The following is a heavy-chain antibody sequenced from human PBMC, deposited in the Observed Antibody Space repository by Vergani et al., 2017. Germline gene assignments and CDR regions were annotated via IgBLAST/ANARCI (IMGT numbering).Heavy chain of an antibody. Sequence: EVELVESGGGLVQPGGSLRLSCAASGFTFNEYWMHWARQVPGKGLVWVSGMNGDGDTISYADSVKGRFTTSRDNANNTLFLQMNSLRAEDTAVYYCARARKFRFGVVWENWFDPWGQGTLVTVSS. CDR2: MNGDGDTI. J-gene: IGHJ5*02. CDR3: ARARKFRFGVVWENWFDP. V-gene: IGHV3-74*01. CDR1: GFTFNEYW. D-gene: IGHD3-3*01.